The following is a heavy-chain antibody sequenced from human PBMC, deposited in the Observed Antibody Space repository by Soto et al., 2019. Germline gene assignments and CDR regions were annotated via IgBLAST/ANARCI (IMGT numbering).Heavy chain of an antibody. Sequence: GGSLRLSCAASGFSISDCSMNWVRRAPGKGLEWISYISTNNDAIYYADSVKGRFTISRDNAKNSLYLQMNSLRAEDTALYYCASVLGSRRSGSYPPYWGQGTLVTVSS. CDR1: GFSISDCS. D-gene: IGHD3-10*01. CDR2: ISTNNDAI. J-gene: IGHJ4*02. V-gene: IGHV3-48*01. CDR3: ASVLGSRRSGSYPPY.